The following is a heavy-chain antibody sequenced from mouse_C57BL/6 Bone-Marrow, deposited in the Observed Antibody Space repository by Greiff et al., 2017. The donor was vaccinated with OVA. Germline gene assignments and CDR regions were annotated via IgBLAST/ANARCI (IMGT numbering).Heavy chain of an antibody. V-gene: IGHV1-42*01. Sequence: VQLQQSGPELVKPGASVKISCKASGYSFTGYYMNWVKQSPEKSLEWIGEINPSTGGTTYNQKFKAKATLTVDKSSSTAYMQLKSLTSEDSAVYYCARVLGRGGFDYWGQGTTLTVSS. CDR3: ARVLGRGGFDY. J-gene: IGHJ2*01. D-gene: IGHD4-1*01. CDR1: GYSFTGYY. CDR2: INPSTGGT.